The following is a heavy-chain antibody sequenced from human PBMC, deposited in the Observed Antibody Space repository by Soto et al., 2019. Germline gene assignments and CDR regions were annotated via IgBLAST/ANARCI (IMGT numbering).Heavy chain of an antibody. J-gene: IGHJ4*02. V-gene: IGHV1-69*06. CDR2: IIPIFGTA. D-gene: IGHD4-17*01. Sequence: SVKVSCKASGGTFSSYAISWVRQAPGQGLEWMGGIIPIFGTANYAQKFQGRVTITADKLTSKAYMELSSLRSEARAVYYCARGVALDYGDSHFDYWGQGILVTVSS. CDR3: ARGVALDYGDSHFDY. CDR1: GGTFSSYA.